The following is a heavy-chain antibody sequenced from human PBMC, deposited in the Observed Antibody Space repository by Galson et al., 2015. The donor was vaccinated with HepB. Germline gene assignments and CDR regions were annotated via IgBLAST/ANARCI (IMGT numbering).Heavy chain of an antibody. J-gene: IGHJ5*02. D-gene: IGHD2-2*01. CDR1: GYTFTSYY. Sequence: SVKVSCKASGYTFTSYYMHWVRQAPGQGLEWMGIINPSGGSTSYAQKFQGRVTMTRDTSTSTVYMELSSLRSEDTAVYYCARDWGYCSSTSCPWGWFDPWGQGTLVTVSS. CDR3: ARDWGYCSSTSCPWGWFDP. V-gene: IGHV1-46*01. CDR2: INPSGGST.